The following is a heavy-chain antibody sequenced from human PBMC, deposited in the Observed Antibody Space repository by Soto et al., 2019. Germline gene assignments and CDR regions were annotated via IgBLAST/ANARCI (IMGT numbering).Heavy chain of an antibody. D-gene: IGHD3-3*01. V-gene: IGHV4-4*07. Sequence: PSETLSLTCTVSGGSISNYFCNWIRQPAGKGLEWIGRIDNSGSTNYNPSLKSRITMSAGTSRSQFSLKLNSVTAADTAVYYCARGGQDFWSGPFDYWGQGALVTVSS. CDR1: GGSISNYF. CDR2: IDNSGST. J-gene: IGHJ4*02. CDR3: ARGGQDFWSGPFDY.